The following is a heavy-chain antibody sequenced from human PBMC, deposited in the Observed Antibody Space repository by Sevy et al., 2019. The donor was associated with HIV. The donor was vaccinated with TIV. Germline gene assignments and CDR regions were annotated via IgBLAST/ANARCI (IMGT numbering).Heavy chain of an antibody. D-gene: IGHD3-22*01. CDR1: GFTFSSYS. J-gene: IGHJ3*02. CDR2: ISSSSSYI. CDR3: ARDNYYDRHLFDI. Sequence: GGSLRLSCAVSGFTFSSYSMNWVRQAPGKGLEWVSSISSSSSYIYYADSVKGRFTISRDNAKNSLYLQMNSLRAEDTAVYYCARDNYYDRHLFDIWGQGTMVTVSS. V-gene: IGHV3-21*01.